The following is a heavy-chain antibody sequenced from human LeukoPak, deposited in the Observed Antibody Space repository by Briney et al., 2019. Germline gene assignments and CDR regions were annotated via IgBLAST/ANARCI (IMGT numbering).Heavy chain of an antibody. J-gene: IGHJ6*03. V-gene: IGHV4-4*07. CDR1: GASMSSYY. Sequence: SETLSLTCSVSGASMSSYYWTWIRQPAEKGLEWIGRVYSSGNTHYNPSLQNRVTVSVDTSRNEFSLKLNSVTAADTATYYCARAINDVLTGYRHMDVWGKGTTVTVSS. CDR3: ARAINDVLTGYRHMDV. CDR2: VYSSGNT. D-gene: IGHD3-9*01.